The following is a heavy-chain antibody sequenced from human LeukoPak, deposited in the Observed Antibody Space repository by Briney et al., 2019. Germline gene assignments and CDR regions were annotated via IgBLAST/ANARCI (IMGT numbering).Heavy chain of an antibody. CDR2: INHSGST. Sequence: SETLSLTCTVYGGSFSGYYWSWIRQPPGKGLEWIGEINHSGSTNYNPSLKSRVTISVDTPKNQFSLKLSSVTAADTAVYYCARAVTAFDYWGQGTLVTVSS. CDR3: ARAVTAFDY. CDR1: GGSFSGYY. J-gene: IGHJ4*02. D-gene: IGHD2-21*02. V-gene: IGHV4-34*01.